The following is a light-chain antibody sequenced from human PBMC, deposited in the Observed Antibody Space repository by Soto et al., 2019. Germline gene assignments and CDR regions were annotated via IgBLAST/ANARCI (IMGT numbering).Light chain of an antibody. CDR1: FGGIAYNS. CDR2: DNN. J-gene: IGLJ2*01. Sequence: NFILTQPHSVSESPGKTVIISFTRSFGGIAYNSVQWYQQRPGSAPTTVIYDNNQRPSGVPDRFSGSTDGSSNSASLTISGLQTEDEADYYCQSYDSNTVIFGGGTKVTVL. V-gene: IGLV6-57*04. CDR3: QSYDSNTVI.